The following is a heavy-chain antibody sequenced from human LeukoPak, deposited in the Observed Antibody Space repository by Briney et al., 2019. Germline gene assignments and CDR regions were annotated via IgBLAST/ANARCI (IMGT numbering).Heavy chain of an antibody. J-gene: IGHJ5*02. CDR1: GYTFTSYA. CDR3: ASQAYCGGDCYSPWVWFDP. D-gene: IGHD2-21*02. V-gene: IGHV1-3*01. CDR2: INAGNGNT. Sequence: ASVKVSCKASGYTFTSYAMHWVRQAPGQRLEWMGWINAGNGNTKYSQKFQGRVTITRDTSASTAYMELSGLRSEDTAVYYCASQAYCGGDCYSPWVWFDPWGQGTLVTVSS.